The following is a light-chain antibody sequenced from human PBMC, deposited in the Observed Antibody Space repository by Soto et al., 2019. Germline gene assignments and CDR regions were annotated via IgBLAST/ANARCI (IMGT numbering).Light chain of an antibody. CDR1: QSVSNN. V-gene: IGKV3-15*01. J-gene: IGKJ2*01. Sequence: EIVLTQSPGTLSLSPGERATLSCRASQSVSNNYLAWYQQKPGQAPRLLIYGASTRATDIPPRFSGSGSGTEFTLTISSLQSEDFAVYYCQQYNHWPLYTFGQGTKLEIK. CDR3: QQYNHWPLYT. CDR2: GAS.